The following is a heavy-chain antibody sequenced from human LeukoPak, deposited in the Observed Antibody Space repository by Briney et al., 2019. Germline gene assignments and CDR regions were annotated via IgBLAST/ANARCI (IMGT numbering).Heavy chain of an antibody. J-gene: IGHJ4*02. V-gene: IGHV4-39*07. CDR2: IYYSRST. D-gene: IGHD4-11*01. Sequence: AETVSLTCSVCVGSISSSSYYGGWIRQPPGKGLEWIGSIYYSRSTYYNPSLKSRVTISVDTSKNQFSLKLSSVTAADTAVYYCTTKLYYFAYWGQGTLVTVSS. CDR1: VGSISSSSYY. CDR3: TTKLYYFAY.